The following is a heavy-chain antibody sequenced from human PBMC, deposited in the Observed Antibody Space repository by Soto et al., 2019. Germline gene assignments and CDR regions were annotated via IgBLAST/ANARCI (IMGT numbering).Heavy chain of an antibody. CDR1: GFTFSSYW. V-gene: IGHV3-7*01. CDR2: IKQDGSEK. J-gene: IGHJ6*03. D-gene: IGHD2-15*01. CDR3: ARVGGGRFYYYMDV. Sequence: EVQLVESGGSLVQPGGSLRLSCAASGFTFSSYWMSWVRQAPGKGLEWVANIKQDGSEKYYVDSVKGRFTISRDNAKNSLYLQMNSLRAEDTAVYYCARVGGGRFYYYMDVWGKGTTVTVSS.